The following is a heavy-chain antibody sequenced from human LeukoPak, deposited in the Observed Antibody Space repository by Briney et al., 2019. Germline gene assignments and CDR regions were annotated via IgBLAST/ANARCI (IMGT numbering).Heavy chain of an antibody. CDR3: ARLSGYDWESFCDY. CDR1: GFIFSSYG. V-gene: IGHV3-30*02. CDR2: IRYDGSNK. D-gene: IGHD5-12*01. J-gene: IGHJ4*02. Sequence: GGSLRLSCAASGFIFSSYGMHWVRQAPGKGLEWVAFIRYDGSNKCYADSVKGRFTISRDNSKNMLYLQMNSLRAGDTAVYYCARLSGYDWESFCDYWGQGTLVTVSS.